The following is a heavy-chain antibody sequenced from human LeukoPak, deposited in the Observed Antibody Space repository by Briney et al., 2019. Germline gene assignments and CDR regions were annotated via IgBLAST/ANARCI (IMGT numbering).Heavy chain of an antibody. CDR2: INSDGSEG. V-gene: IGHV3-7*03. D-gene: IGHD6-6*01. J-gene: IGHJ3*01. Sequence: GGSLRLSCAVSGFTFGGFWMSWSRQAPGKGLEWVASINSDGSEGYYADVVKGRFTISRDNAKNSLYLQINSLRAEDTAVYYCARSSYSSSSSVWGQGTMVTVSS. CDR3: ARSSYSSSSSV. CDR1: GFTFGGFW.